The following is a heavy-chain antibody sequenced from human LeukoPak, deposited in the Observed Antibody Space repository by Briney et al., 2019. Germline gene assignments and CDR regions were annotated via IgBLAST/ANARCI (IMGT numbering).Heavy chain of an antibody. CDR1: GFTFSSYS. V-gene: IGHV3-21*01. CDR3: VRGGGTDYYDSNGFYPDY. D-gene: IGHD3-22*01. J-gene: IGHJ4*02. CDR2: FSSGSSYI. Sequence: GGSLRLSCAASGFTFSSYSMNWVRPAPGKGLEWVASFSSGSSYIYYADSVKGRFTISRDNGKSSLHLQMNSLRAEDTAVYYCVRGGGTDYYDSNGFYPDYWGQGTLVTVS.